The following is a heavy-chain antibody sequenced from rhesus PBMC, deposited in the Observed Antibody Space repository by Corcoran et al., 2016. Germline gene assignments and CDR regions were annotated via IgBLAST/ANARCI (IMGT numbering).Heavy chain of an antibody. J-gene: IGHJ4*01. D-gene: IGHD6-31*01. CDR3: ASGLAYYFDY. CDR1: GGPISSSY. CDR2: IYGSGSST. V-gene: IGHV4-169*02. Sequence: QLQLQESGPGLVQRSETLSVTCAVSGGPISSSYWSWIRHATGKGLEWIGDIYGSGSSTNYNPFLKSRVTLSVDTSKNQRSLKLSSVTAADTAVDYCASGLAYYFDYWGQGVLVTVSS.